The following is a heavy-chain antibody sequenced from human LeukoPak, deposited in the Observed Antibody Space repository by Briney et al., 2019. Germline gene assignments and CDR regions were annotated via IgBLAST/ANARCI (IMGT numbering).Heavy chain of an antibody. V-gene: IGHV3-21*01. CDR2: ISSSSSYI. Sequence: GGSLRLSCAASVFTFSSYSMNWVRQAPGKGLEWVSSISSSSSYIYYADSVKGRFTISRDNAKNSLYLQMNSLRAEDTAVYYCARDRQQQLVRAPFDYWGQGTLVTVSS. CDR1: VFTFSSYS. J-gene: IGHJ4*02. CDR3: ARDRQQQLVRAPFDY. D-gene: IGHD6-13*01.